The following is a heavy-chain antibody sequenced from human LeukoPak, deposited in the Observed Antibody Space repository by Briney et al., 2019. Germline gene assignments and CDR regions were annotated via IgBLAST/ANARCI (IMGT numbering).Heavy chain of an antibody. D-gene: IGHD6-13*01. CDR1: GFTFSSYS. CDR3: AREGAAAGVMWFDP. V-gene: IGHV3-21*01. CDR2: ISSSSSYI. Sequence: GGSLRLSCAASGFTFSSYSKNWVRHAPGKGLEWVSSISSSSSYIYYADSVKGRFTISRDNAKNSLYLQMNSLRAEDTAVYYCAREGAAAGVMWFDPWGQGTLVTVSS. J-gene: IGHJ5*02.